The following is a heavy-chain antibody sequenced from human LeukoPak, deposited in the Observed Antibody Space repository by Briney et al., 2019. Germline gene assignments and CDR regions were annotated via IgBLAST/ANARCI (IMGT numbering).Heavy chain of an antibody. Sequence: PGGSLRLSSAASGFTFSSYGMHWVRQAPGKGLEWVAVISYDGSNKYYADSVKGRFTISRDNSKNTLYLQMNSLRDEDTAVYYCAKGRRTVTTYSDYWGQGTLVTVSS. CDR2: ISYDGSNK. CDR1: GFTFSSYG. D-gene: IGHD4-17*01. V-gene: IGHV3-30*18. CDR3: AKGRRTVTTYSDY. J-gene: IGHJ4*02.